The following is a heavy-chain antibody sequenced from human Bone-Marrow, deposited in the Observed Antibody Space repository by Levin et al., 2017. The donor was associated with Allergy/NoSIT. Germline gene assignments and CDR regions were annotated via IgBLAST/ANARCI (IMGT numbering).Heavy chain of an antibody. D-gene: IGHD2-15*01. CDR2: STPMFGTT. CDR3: AGGCGGSCSLDW. Sequence: SVKVSCKVSGGTFTTYAISWVRQAPGQGLEWMGGSTPMFGTTNYAEKFQGRATITADESTTTYYMEMTSLTYEDTAVYYCAGGCGGSCSLDWWGRGTLVTVSS. J-gene: IGHJ4*02. V-gene: IGHV1-69*13. CDR1: GGTFTTYA.